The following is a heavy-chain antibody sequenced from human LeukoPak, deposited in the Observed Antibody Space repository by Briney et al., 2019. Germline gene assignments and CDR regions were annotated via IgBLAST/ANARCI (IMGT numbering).Heavy chain of an antibody. J-gene: IGHJ5*02. CDR3: ARGTIFPSGWFDP. V-gene: IGHV1-18*01. D-gene: IGHD3-3*01. CDR1: GYTFTSYG. CDR2: ISAYNGNT. Sequence: ASVKVSCKASGYTFTSYGISWVRQAPGQGLEWMGWISAYNGNTNYAQKFQGRVTMTRDTSISTAYMELSRLRSDDTAVYYCARGTIFPSGWFDPWGQGTLVTVSS.